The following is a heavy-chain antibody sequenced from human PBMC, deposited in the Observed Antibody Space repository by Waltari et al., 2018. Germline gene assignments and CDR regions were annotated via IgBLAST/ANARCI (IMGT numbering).Heavy chain of an antibody. CDR3: VRLEDCSGPGGNCYSADSFALDV. V-gene: IGHV4-34*02. CDR1: GGSFSGYY. CDR2: INHAGNT. Sequence: QVQLQQWGAGLLQPSETLSLTCAVYGGSFSGYYWGWIRQPPGKGLEWIGEINHAGNTNHNPSLMSRVTLLLDTSKGQFSLKVNLVTAADTAVYYCVRLEDCSGPGGNCYSADSFALDVWGQGTTVTVSS. J-gene: IGHJ6*02. D-gene: IGHD2-15*01.